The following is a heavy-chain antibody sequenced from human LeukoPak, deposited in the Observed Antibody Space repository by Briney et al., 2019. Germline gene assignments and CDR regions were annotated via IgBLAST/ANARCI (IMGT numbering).Heavy chain of an antibody. CDR3: ARDLSYSSSWYYFDY. J-gene: IGHJ4*02. CDR1: GFTFSNYV. D-gene: IGHD6-13*01. Sequence: GGSLRLSCAASGFTFSNYVMYWIRQAPGKGLEWVSNISGSADTTYYADSVKGRFTISRDNSKNTLYLQMNSLRAEDTAVYYCARDLSYSSSWYYFDYWGQGTLVTVSS. CDR2: ISGSADTT. V-gene: IGHV3-23*01.